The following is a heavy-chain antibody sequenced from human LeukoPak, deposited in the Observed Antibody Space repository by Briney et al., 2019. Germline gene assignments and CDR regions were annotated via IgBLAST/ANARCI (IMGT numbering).Heavy chain of an antibody. CDR2: IYYSGST. CDR1: GGSISRGDYY. D-gene: IGHD6-19*01. J-gene: IGHJ4*02. V-gene: IGHV4-30-4*08. CDR3: ARASYSSGWYGVDY. Sequence: PSQTLSLTCTVSGGSISRGDYYWSWIRQPPGKGLEWIGYIYYSGSTYYNPSLKSRVTISVDTSKNQFSLKLSSVTAADTAVYYCARASYSSGWYGVDYWGQGTLVTVSS.